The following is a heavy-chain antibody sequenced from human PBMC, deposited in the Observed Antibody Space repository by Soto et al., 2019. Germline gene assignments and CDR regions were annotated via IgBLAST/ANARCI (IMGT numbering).Heavy chain of an antibody. Sequence: SVKVSCKASGYTFTSYGISWVRQAPGQGLEWMGWISAIFGTANYAQKFQGRVTMTADKSTSTAYMELSSLRSEDTAVYYCASSNYYYDSSGYYSAFDYWGQGTLVTVSS. V-gene: IGHV1-69*06. CDR3: ASSNYYYDSSGYYSAFDY. CDR1: GYTFTSYG. CDR2: ISAIFGTA. J-gene: IGHJ4*02. D-gene: IGHD3-22*01.